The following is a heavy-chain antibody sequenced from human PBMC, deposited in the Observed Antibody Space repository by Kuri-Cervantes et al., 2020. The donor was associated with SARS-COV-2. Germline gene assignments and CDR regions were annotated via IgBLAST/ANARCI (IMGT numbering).Heavy chain of an antibody. V-gene: IGHV3-21*04. CDR3: ARVDSYRQNYYYYGMDV. CDR1: GFTFSSYR. D-gene: IGHD3/OR15-3a*01. Sequence: GESLKISCAASGFTFSSYRMNWVRQAPGKGLEWVSSISSSSSYIYYADSVKGRFTISRDNAKNSLYPQMNSLRAEDTAVYYCARVDSYRQNYYYYGMDVWGQGNTV. J-gene: IGHJ6*01. CDR2: ISSSSSYI.